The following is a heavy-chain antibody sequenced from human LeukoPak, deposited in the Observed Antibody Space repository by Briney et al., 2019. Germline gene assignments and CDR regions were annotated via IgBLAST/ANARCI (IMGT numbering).Heavy chain of an antibody. CDR1: GGSISSCN. Sequence: PSETLSPTCTVSGGSISSCNWGWIRQPPGKGLEWIAYISDIGTINYNPSLKSRVTISLDTSKNQFSLKLSSLTAADTAVYYCVGHHPRNTVDFWGQGTLVTVSS. D-gene: IGHD2-8*02. CDR2: ISDIGTI. V-gene: IGHV4-59*08. J-gene: IGHJ4*02. CDR3: VGHHPRNTVDF.